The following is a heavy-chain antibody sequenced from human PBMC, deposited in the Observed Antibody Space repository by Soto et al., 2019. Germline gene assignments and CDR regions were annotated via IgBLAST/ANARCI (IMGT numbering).Heavy chain of an antibody. V-gene: IGHV3-21*01. CDR1: GFTFSSYS. J-gene: IGHJ6*02. CDR3: ARDLRRPEYGMDV. Sequence: GGALRLSCAASGFTFSSYSMNWVRQAPGKGLEWVSSISSSSSYIYYADPVKGRFTISRDNAKNSLYLQMNSLRAEDTAVYYCARDLRRPEYGMDVWGQGTTVTVSS. CDR2: ISSSSSYI.